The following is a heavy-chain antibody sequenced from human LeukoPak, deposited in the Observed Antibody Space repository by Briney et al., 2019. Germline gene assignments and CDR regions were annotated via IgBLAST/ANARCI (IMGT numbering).Heavy chain of an antibody. CDR3: ARAHGCSSATCCHNWLDP. CDR1: GFTFSNNA. Sequence: GGSLRLSCAASGFTFSNNAMHWVRQAPGKGLEWVAVISYDGSNKYYADSVKGRCTISRDNSKTTLYLQMNSLRAEDTAVYYCARAHGCSSATCCHNWLDPWGQGALVTVSS. D-gene: IGHD2-2*01. J-gene: IGHJ5*02. V-gene: IGHV3-30*04. CDR2: ISYDGSNK.